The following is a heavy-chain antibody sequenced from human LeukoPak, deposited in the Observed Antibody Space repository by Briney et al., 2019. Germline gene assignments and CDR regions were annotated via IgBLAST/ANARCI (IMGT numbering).Heavy chain of an antibody. J-gene: IGHJ4*02. V-gene: IGHV4-39*07. CDR1: GGSISSSSYY. CDR3: ARDSSLLEWLFSYYFDY. D-gene: IGHD3-3*01. CDR2: IYYSGST. Sequence: PSETLSLTCTVSGGSISSSSYYWGWIRQPPGKGLEWIGSIYYSGSTYYNPSLKSRVTISVDTSKNQFSLKLSSVTAADTAVYYCARDSSLLEWLFSYYFDYWGQGTLVTVSS.